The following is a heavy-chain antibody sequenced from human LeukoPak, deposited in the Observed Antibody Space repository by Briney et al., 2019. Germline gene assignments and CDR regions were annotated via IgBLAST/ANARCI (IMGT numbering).Heavy chain of an antibody. V-gene: IGHV1-69*13. CDR2: IIPIFGTT. CDR1: GGTFSSYA. J-gene: IGHJ4*02. CDR3: ATVTSSIFGVVTDTYYFDY. D-gene: IGHD3-3*01. Sequence: GASVKVSCKASGGTFSSYAISWVRQAPGQGLEWMGGIIPIFGTTNYAQKFQGGVTITADESTSTAYMELSSLRSEDTAVYYCATVTSSIFGVVTDTYYFDYWGQGTLVTVSS.